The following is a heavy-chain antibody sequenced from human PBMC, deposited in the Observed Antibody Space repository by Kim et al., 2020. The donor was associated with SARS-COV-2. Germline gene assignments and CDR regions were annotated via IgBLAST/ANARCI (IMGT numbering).Heavy chain of an antibody. J-gene: IGHJ5*02. D-gene: IGHD3-3*01. CDR1: GFTFSSYW. CDR3: ARVKDFWSGPTWDP. Sequence: GGSLRLSCAASGFTFSSYWMSWVRQAPGKGLEWVANIKQDGSEKYYVDSVKGRFTISRDNAKNSLYLQMNSLRAEDTAVYYCARVKDFWSGPTWDPWGQGTLVTVSS. V-gene: IGHV3-7*01. CDR2: IKQDGSEK.